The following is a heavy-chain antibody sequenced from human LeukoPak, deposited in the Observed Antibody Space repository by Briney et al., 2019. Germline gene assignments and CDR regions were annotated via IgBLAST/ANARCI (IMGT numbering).Heavy chain of an antibody. CDR1: GFSFSTYA. CDR3: ANSGWFGGSMGY. D-gene: IGHD3-10*01. CDR2: ISYDGSNK. Sequence: GGSLRLSCAASGFSFSTYAMHWVRQAPGKGLEWVAVISYDGSNKYYADSVKGRFTISRDNSKNTLYLQMNSLRAEDTAVYYCANSGWFGGSMGYWGQGTLVTVSS. V-gene: IGHV3-30*18. J-gene: IGHJ4*02.